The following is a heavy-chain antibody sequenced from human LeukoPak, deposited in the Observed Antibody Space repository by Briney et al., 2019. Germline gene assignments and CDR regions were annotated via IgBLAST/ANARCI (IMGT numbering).Heavy chain of an antibody. V-gene: IGHV4-39*01. D-gene: IGHD1-26*01. CDR1: GGSISSSSYY. CDR3: SGVGEYYYYMDV. J-gene: IGHJ6*03. Sequence: PSETLSLTCTVSGGSISSSSYYWGWSRQPPGKGLEWIGSIYYSGSTYYNPSLKSRVTISVDTSKNQFSLKLSSVTAADTAVYYCSGVGEYYYYMDVWGKGTTVTVSS. CDR2: IYYSGST.